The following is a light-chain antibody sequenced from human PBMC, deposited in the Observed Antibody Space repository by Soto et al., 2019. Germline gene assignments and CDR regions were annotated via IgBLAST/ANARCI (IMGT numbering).Light chain of an antibody. V-gene: IGLV1-36*01. CDR3: AAWDDSLNAWV. CDR2: YDD. J-gene: IGLJ3*02. CDR1: TSNIGNTV. Sequence: QTVVTQPPSVSGAPRQRVTISCSGSTSNIGNTVVNWYQQLPGKPPKLLIYYDDLLPSGVSDRFSGPKSGTSASLAISGLQSEDEADYYCAAWDDSLNAWVFGGGTKLTVL.